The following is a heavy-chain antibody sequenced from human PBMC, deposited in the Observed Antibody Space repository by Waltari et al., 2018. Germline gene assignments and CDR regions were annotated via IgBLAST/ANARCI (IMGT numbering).Heavy chain of an antibody. D-gene: IGHD2-21*01. V-gene: IGHV4-4*02. CDR2: IYHSGST. CDR1: GGSISSSNW. CDR3: ARLPCGGDCFAWFDP. Sequence: QVQLQESGPGLVKPSGTLSLTCAVSGGSISSSNWWSWFRQPPGKGLEWIGEIYHSGSTNDNPSLKSRVTISVDKSKNQFSLKLSSVTAADTAVYYCARLPCGGDCFAWFDPWGQGTLVTVSS. J-gene: IGHJ5*02.